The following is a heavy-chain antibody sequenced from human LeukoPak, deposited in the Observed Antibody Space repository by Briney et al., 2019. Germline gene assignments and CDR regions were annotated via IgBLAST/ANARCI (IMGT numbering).Heavy chain of an antibody. D-gene: IGHD2-15*01. CDR2: IYYSGRT. CDR1: GGSISSYY. V-gene: IGHV4-59*01. J-gene: IGHJ5*02. Sequence: KPSETLSLTCTVSGGSISSYYWSWIRQPPGKGLEWIGYIYYSGRTNYNPSLKSRVTISLDTSKNPFSLKLSSVTAADTAVYYCARGRFDCSGGSCYGGWFDPWGQGTLVTVSS. CDR3: ARGRFDCSGGSCYGGWFDP.